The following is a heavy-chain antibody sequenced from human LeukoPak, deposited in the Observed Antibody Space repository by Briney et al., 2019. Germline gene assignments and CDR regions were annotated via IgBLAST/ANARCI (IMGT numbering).Heavy chain of an antibody. D-gene: IGHD3-10*01. CDR3: VAAHVLLRXFDP. Sequence: GGSLRLSCAASGFTFSSYGMHWVRQAPGKGLEWVAFIRYDGSNKYYADSVKGRFTISRDNSKNTLYLQMNSLRAEDTAVYYCVAAHVLLRXFDPWGQGTLVTVXX. V-gene: IGHV3-30*02. J-gene: IGHJ5*02. CDR2: IRYDGSNK. CDR1: GFTFSSYG.